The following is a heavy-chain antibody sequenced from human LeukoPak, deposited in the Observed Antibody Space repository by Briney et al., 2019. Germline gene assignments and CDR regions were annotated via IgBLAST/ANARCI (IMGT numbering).Heavy chain of an antibody. CDR3: ARGGIPGIATAFDY. J-gene: IGHJ4*02. D-gene: IGHD6-13*01. V-gene: IGHV7-4-1*02. CDR1: GYTFTTYA. CDR2: INTNTGNP. Sequence: ASVKVSCKASGYTFTTYAMNWVRQAPGQGLEWMGWINTNTGNPTYAQGFTGRFVFSLDTSVSTAYLQISSLKAEDTAVYYCARGGIPGIATAFDYWGQGTLVTVSS.